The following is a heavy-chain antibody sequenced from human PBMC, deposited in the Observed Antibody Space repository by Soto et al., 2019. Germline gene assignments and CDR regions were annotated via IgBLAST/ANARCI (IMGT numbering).Heavy chain of an antibody. CDR3: ARHSVTAAGSFDY. J-gene: IGHJ4*02. Sequence: QVQLQESGPGLVKRSETLSLTCTVSGGSITAYYWSWIRQPPGKGLEWIAYINSIGSTNYNPSLKSRVTISVDTSNNQFSLKLSPATAADTAIYYCARHSVTAAGSFDYWGQGTLVTVSS. D-gene: IGHD6-13*01. CDR2: INSIGST. CDR1: GGSITAYY. V-gene: IGHV4-59*08.